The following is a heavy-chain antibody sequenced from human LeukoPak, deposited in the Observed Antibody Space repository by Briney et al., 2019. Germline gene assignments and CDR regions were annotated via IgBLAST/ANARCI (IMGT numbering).Heavy chain of an antibody. Sequence: PGGSLRLSCAASGFTFSSYAMSWVRQAPGKGLEWVSAISGSGGSTYYADSVKGRLTISRDNSKNTLYLQMDSLRGEDTTVYYCAKDFRIGYSAHFDYWGQGALVTVSS. CDR1: GFTFSSYA. CDR2: ISGSGGST. D-gene: IGHD2-21*01. CDR3: AKDFRIGYSAHFDY. V-gene: IGHV3-23*01. J-gene: IGHJ4*02.